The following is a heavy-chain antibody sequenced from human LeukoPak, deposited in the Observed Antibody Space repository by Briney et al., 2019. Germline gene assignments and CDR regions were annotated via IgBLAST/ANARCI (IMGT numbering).Heavy chain of an antibody. CDR1: GLTFSGYW. Sequence: GGSLRLSCAASGLTFSGYWVHWVRQAPGKGLVRVSRIDNDGSGTIYADSVKGRFTISRDNAKNTVHLQMNSLRVEDTAVYYCARDVPHNWFDSRGQGILVTVSS. J-gene: IGHJ5*01. V-gene: IGHV3-74*01. CDR2: IDNDGSGT. CDR3: ARDVPHNWFDS.